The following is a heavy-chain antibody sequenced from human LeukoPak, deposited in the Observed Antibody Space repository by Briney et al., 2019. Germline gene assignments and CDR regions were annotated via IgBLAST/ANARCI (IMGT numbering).Heavy chain of an antibody. CDR1: GFTFSSYA. Sequence: GGSLRLSCAASGFTFSSYAMSWVRQAPGKGPEWVADIKKDGSEKYCVDSLKGRFTISRDNAKNSLYLQMNSLRAEDTALYHCARDSPRRCDILTGYCDAFDIWGQGTMVTVSS. V-gene: IGHV3-7*03. J-gene: IGHJ3*02. D-gene: IGHD3-9*01. CDR2: IKKDGSEK. CDR3: ARDSPRRCDILTGYCDAFDI.